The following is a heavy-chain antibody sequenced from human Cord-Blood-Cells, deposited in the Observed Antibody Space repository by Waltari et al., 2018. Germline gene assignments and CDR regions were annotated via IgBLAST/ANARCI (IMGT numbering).Heavy chain of an antibody. CDR3: ARGRWGLLLPNWFDP. V-gene: IGHV4-34*01. CDR1: FSGYY. J-gene: IGHJ5*02. D-gene: IGHD2-21*02. CDR2: INHSGST. Sequence: FSGYYWSWIRQPPGKGLEWIGEINHSGSTNYNPSLKSRVTISVDTSKNQFSLKLSSVTAADTAVYYCARGRWGLLLPNWFDPWGQGTLVTVSS.